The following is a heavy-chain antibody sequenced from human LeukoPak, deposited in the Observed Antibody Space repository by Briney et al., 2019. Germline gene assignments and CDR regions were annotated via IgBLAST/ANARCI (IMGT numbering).Heavy chain of an antibody. D-gene: IGHD3-3*01. CDR2: INPNSGGT. J-gene: IGHJ4*02. CDR1: GYTFTAYY. CDR3: ARDPSNTSGYQIYFDY. V-gene: IGHV1-2*02. Sequence: GASVKVSCKASGYTFTAYYIHWVRQAPGQGLEWMGWINPNSGGTNYAQKVQGRVIMTTDTSTSTAYMELRSLRSDDTAVYYCARDPSNTSGYQIYFDYWGQGTLVTVSS.